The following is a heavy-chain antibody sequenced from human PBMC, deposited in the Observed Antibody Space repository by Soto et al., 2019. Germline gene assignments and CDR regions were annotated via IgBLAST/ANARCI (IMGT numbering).Heavy chain of an antibody. CDR1: GFTFTSYA. CDR2: ISGSGATT. D-gene: IGHD1-26*01. J-gene: IGHJ4*02. V-gene: IGHV3-23*01. Sequence: GGSLRLSCAASGFTFTSYAMIWVRQAPGKGLEWVSGISGSGATTYYADSVKGRFTISRDNSKNTLYLQMNSLRAEDTAVYYCAKDRGATRYYFDYWGQGTLVTVSS. CDR3: AKDRGATRYYFDY.